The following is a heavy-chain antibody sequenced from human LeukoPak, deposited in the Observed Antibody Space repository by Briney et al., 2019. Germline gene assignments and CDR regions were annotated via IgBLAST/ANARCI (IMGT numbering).Heavy chain of an antibody. CDR1: GFTFDDYG. Sequence: PGGSLRLPCAASGFTFDDYGMSWVRQAPGKGLEWVSGINWNGGSTGYADSVKGRFTISRDNAKNSLYLQMNSLRAEDTALYYCAREDCSSTSCSDAFDIWGQGTMVTVSS. V-gene: IGHV3-20*04. D-gene: IGHD2-2*01. CDR2: INWNGGST. CDR3: AREDCSSTSCSDAFDI. J-gene: IGHJ3*02.